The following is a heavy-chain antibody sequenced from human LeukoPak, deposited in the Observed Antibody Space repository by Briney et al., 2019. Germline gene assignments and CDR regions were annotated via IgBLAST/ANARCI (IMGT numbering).Heavy chain of an antibody. J-gene: IGHJ4*02. CDR2: IYYSGST. CDR1: GGSISSSSYY. D-gene: IGHD1-26*01. Sequence: PSETLSLTCTVSGGSISSSSYYWGWIRQPPGKGLEWIGSIYYSGSTSYNPSLKSRVTISVDTSKNQFSLKLSSVTAADTAVYYCARRIVGANPCIDYWGRGTLVTVSS. V-gene: IGHV4-39*07. CDR3: ARRIVGANPCIDY.